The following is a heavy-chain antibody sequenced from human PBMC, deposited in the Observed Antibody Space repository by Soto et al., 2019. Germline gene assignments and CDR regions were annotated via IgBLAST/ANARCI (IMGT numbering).Heavy chain of an antibody. CDR1: GGSISIGGYY. CDR2: IYYSGST. J-gene: IGHJ5*02. Sequence: SETLSLTCTVSGGSISIGGYYWSWIRQHPGKGLEWIGYIYYSGSTYYNPSLKSRVTISVDTSKNQFSLKLSSVTAADTAVYYCARDWGGDNWFDPWGQGTLVTVSS. CDR3: ARDWGGDNWFDP. D-gene: IGHD3-16*01. V-gene: IGHV4-31*03.